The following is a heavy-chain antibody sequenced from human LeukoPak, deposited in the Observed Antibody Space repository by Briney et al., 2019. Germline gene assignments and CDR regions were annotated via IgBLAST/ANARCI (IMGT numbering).Heavy chain of an antibody. V-gene: IGHV1-2*02. D-gene: IGHD5-24*01. CDR3: ARLRTIIGDSFDI. J-gene: IGHJ3*02. CDR1: GYTFTDYY. CDR2: INPNSGGT. Sequence: GASVKVSCKASGYTFTDYYMRWVRQATGQRLEWMVWINPNSGGTNYAQKFQGRVTMTRDTSIGTAYMELRSLRSDDTAVYYCARLRTIIGDSFDIWGQGTVVTVSS.